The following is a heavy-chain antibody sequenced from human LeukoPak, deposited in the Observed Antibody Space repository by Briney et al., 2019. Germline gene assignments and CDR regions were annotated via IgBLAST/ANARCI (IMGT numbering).Heavy chain of an antibody. CDR1: GFTVSSNY. D-gene: IGHD3-22*01. CDR2: IYSGGST. CDR3: TRNYYYDSSGYYYVAMGY. Sequence: GGSLRLSCAASGFTVSSNYMSWVRQAPGKGLEWVSVIYSGGSTYYADSVKGRFTISRDNSKNTMYLQMNSLKTEDTAVYYCTRNYYYDSSGYYYVAMGYWGQGTLVTVSS. J-gene: IGHJ4*02. V-gene: IGHV3-66*01.